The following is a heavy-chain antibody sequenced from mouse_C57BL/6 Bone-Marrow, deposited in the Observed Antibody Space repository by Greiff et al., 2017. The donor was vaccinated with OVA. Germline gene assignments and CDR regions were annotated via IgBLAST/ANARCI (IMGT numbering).Heavy chain of an antibody. Sequence: EVKLVESGGDLVKPGGSLKLSCAASGFTFSSYGMSWVRQTPDKRLEWVATISSGGSYTYYPDSVKGRFIISRDNAKNTLYLQMSSLKSEDTAMYYCARHAYYYGSSYYFDYWGQGTTLTVSS. J-gene: IGHJ2*01. CDR3: ARHAYYYGSSYYFDY. D-gene: IGHD1-1*01. CDR2: ISSGGSYT. CDR1: GFTFSSYG. V-gene: IGHV5-6*01.